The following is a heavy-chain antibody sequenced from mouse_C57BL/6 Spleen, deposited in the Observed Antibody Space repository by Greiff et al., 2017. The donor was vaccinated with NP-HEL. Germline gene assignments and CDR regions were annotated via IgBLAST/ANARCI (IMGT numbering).Heavy chain of an antibody. D-gene: IGHD2-10*02. Sequence: VQLQQSGAELVKPGASVKLSCTASGFNIKDYYMHWVKQRTEQGLEWIGRIDPEDGETKSAPKFQGKATITADTSSNTAYLQLSSLTSEDTAVYYGAGGYGNYPDDWGQGTTLTVSS. J-gene: IGHJ2*01. CDR1: GFNIKDYY. V-gene: IGHV14-2*01. CDR3: AGGYGNYPDD. CDR2: IDPEDGET.